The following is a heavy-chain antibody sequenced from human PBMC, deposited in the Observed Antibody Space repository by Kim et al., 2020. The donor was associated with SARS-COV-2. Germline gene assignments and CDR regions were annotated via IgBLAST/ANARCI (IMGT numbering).Heavy chain of an antibody. V-gene: IGHV3-21*01. CDR1: GIIISNYA. Sequence: GGSLRLSCAASGIIISNYALTWVRQAPGKGLEWVASMRTSSFYTYYADSVKGRFTIAKDNDNNSVHLHRARLTTDDTATYYCATRAAAISFDYWGLGTLVTVSS. CDR3: ATRAAAISFDY. D-gene: IGHD3-3*01. CDR2: MRTSSFYT. J-gene: IGHJ4*02.